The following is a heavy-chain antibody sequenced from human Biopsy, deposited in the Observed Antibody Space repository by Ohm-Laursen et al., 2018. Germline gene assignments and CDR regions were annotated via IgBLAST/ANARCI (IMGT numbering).Heavy chain of an antibody. V-gene: IGHV1-46*01. CDR3: ARAGVGSDGTDSYYYGMGV. J-gene: IGHJ6*02. D-gene: IGHD5-24*01. CDR2: ISPSGATT. Sequence: ASVKVSCKSSGNTFATYHIHWVRQAPGQGLEWMGVISPSGATTSFSQKFQGRITMTRATSTGTVYMDLNSLGSEDTAVYYCARAGVGSDGTDSYYYGMGVWGPGTTVTVSS. CDR1: GNTFATYH.